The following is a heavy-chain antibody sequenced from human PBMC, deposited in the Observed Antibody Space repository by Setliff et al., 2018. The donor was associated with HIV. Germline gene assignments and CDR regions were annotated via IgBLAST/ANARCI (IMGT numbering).Heavy chain of an antibody. CDR3: ARGRIVVVVAATDYYGMDV. D-gene: IGHD2-15*01. J-gene: IGHJ6*02. Sequence: ASVKVSCKASGYTFTSYYMHWVRQAPGQGLEWMGIINPSGGSTSYAQKFQGRVTMTRDTSTSTVYMELSSLRSEDTAVYYCARGRIVVVVAATDYYGMDVWGQGTTVTVSS. V-gene: IGHV1-46*01. CDR1: GYTFTSYY. CDR2: INPSGGST.